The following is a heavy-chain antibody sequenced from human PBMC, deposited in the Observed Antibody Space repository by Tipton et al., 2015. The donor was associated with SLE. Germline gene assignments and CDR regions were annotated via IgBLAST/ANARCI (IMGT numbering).Heavy chain of an antibody. CDR2: IYHSGNT. CDR1: GGSISSSNW. D-gene: IGHD4-23*01. J-gene: IGHJ2*01. Sequence: TLSLTCAVSGGSISSSNWWSWVRQPPGKGLEWIGEIYHSGNTNYNPSLKSRVTISVDKSKNQFSLKLSSVTAADTAGYYCARAVTTVVTRAYWYFDLWGRGTLVTASS. V-gene: IGHV4-4*02. CDR3: ARAVTTVVTRAYWYFDL.